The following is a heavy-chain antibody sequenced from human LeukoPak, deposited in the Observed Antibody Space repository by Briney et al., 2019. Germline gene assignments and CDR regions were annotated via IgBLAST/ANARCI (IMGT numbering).Heavy chain of an antibody. D-gene: IGHD5-12*01. CDR2: ISAYNGNT. J-gene: IGHJ4*02. CDR1: GYTFTSYG. Sequence: ASVKVSCKASGYTFTSYGISWVRQAPGQGLEWMGWISAYNGNTNYAQKFQGRVTITADESTSTAYMELSSLRSEDTAVYYCARPAKRGGYSGYEFDYWGQGTLVTVSS. CDR3: ARPAKRGGYSGYEFDY. V-gene: IGHV1-18*01.